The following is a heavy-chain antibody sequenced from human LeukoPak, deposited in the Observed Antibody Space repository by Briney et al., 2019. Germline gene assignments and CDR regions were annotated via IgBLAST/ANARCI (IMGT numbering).Heavy chain of an antibody. CDR2: ISYDGSNK. V-gene: IGHV3-30*04. Sequence: GGSLRLSCAASGFSFSSYAMHWVRQAPGKGLEWVVVISYDGSNKYYADSVKGRFTISRDNSKNTLYLQMNSLRPQDTAVYYCARGGSDTAMAHDYWGQGTLVTVSS. CDR1: GFSFSSYA. CDR3: ARGGSDTAMAHDY. J-gene: IGHJ4*02. D-gene: IGHD5-18*01.